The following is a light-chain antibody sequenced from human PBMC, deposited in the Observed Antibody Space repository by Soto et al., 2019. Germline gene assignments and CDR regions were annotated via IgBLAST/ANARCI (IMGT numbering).Light chain of an antibody. Sequence: QSALTQPPSASGSPGQSVTISCTGTSSDVGAYKYVSWYQQHPGKAPKLMIYEVTKRPSGVHDRFSATKSANTASLTVSGLQAEDDADYCCTSYVGNDIWVFGGGTKVTVL. CDR3: TSYVGNDIWV. V-gene: IGLV2-8*01. CDR2: EVT. J-gene: IGLJ3*02. CDR1: SSDVGAYKY.